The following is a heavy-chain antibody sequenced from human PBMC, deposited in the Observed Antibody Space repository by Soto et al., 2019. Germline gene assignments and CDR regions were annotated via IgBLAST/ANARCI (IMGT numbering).Heavy chain of an antibody. Sequence: QVQLVQSGGDVKTPGASVKVSCTTFWYTFTSHGIAWVRQAPGQGLEWMGWISTFNGKTDYAQKFQGRVTMTADTITSTVHMELRSLRSDDTAVYYCARLLTEGATFREDAFDLWGQGTKVTVSS. CDR2: ISTFNGKT. CDR3: ARLLTEGATFREDAFDL. D-gene: IGHD1-26*01. J-gene: IGHJ3*01. V-gene: IGHV1-18*01. CDR1: WYTFTSHG.